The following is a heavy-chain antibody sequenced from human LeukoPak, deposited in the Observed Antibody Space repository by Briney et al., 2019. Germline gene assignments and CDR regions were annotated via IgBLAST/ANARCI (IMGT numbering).Heavy chain of an antibody. J-gene: IGHJ4*02. CDR3: ARVLKYSGSYYCDY. CDR1: GGSITQTNY. CDR2: VNLQGGT. V-gene: IGHV4-4*02. Sequence: SGTLSLTCDVSGGSITQTNYWTWVRQPPGKGLEWIGEVNLQGGTNYNPSLLRRVAISVDTSANHVSLQMTSVTAADTAVYYCARVLKYSGSYYCDYWGQGTLVTVSS. D-gene: IGHD1-26*01.